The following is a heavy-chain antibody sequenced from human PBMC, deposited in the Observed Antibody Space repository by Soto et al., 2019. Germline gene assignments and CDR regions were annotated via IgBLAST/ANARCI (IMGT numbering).Heavy chain of an antibody. CDR1: GGSISSYY. D-gene: IGHD6-13*01. CDR2: IYYSGST. Sequence: SETLSLTCTVSGGSISSYYWSWIRQPPGKGLERIGYIYYSGSTNYNPSLKSRVTISVDTSKNQFSLQLSSVTAADTAVYYCARELSNSWSPDAFDLWGQGTMVTVS. CDR3: ARELSNSWSPDAFDL. J-gene: IGHJ3*01. V-gene: IGHV4-59*01.